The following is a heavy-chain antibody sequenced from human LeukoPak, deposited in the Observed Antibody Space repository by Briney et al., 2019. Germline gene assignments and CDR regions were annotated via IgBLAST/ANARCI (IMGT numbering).Heavy chain of an antibody. CDR2: INRDGSEN. V-gene: IGHV3-7*01. D-gene: IGHD3-16*01. J-gene: IGHJ4*02. Sequence: PGGSLRLSCAASGFTFNDYWMSWIRQAPGRGLEWVVNINRDGSENYYVDSMKGRFTSSRDNAKNSVYLQKSGLRAEDTAVYYCARSSWGSSTNSWGQGTLVTVSS. CDR3: ARSSWGSSTNS. CDR1: GFTFNDYW.